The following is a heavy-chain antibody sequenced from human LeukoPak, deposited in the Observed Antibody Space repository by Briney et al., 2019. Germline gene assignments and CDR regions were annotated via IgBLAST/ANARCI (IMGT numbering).Heavy chain of an antibody. CDR3: ARENWFDP. Sequence: GGSLRLSCAASGFTFSSYSMNWVRQAPGKGLEWVSYISSSSSTIYYADSVKGRFTISRDNAKNSLYLQMNSLRAEDTAVYYCARENWFDPWGQGTLVTVSS. CDR1: GFTFSSYS. V-gene: IGHV3-48*01. J-gene: IGHJ5*02. CDR2: ISSSSSTI.